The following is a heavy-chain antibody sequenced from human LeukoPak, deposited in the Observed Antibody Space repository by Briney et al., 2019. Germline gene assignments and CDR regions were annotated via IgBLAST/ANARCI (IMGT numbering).Heavy chain of an antibody. CDR3: ARAGYSSGWDY. V-gene: IGHV3-7*01. D-gene: IGHD6-19*01. CDR2: IKQDGSEK. J-gene: IGHJ4*02. CDR1: GFTFSSYW. Sequence: GGSLRLSSAASGFTFSSYWMSWVRQAPGKGLEWVANIKQDGSEKYHVDSVKGRFTISRDNAENSLYLQMNSLRGEDTAVYFCARAGYSSGWDYWGQGTLVTVSS.